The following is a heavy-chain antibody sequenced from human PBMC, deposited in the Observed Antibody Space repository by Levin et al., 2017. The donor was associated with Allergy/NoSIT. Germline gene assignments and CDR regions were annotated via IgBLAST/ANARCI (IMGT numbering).Heavy chain of an antibody. J-gene: IGHJ6*02. CDR1: GFTFSSSA. D-gene: IGHD4-11*01. V-gene: IGHV3-30*04. CDR2: ISYDGSNK. Sequence: LSLTCAASGFTFSSSAMHWVRQAPGKGLEWVAVISYDGSNKYYADSVKGRFTISRDNSKNTLYLQMNSLRAEDTAVYYCARAIYSKEYYYYYGMDVWGQGTTVTVSS. CDR3: ARAIYSKEYYYYYGMDV.